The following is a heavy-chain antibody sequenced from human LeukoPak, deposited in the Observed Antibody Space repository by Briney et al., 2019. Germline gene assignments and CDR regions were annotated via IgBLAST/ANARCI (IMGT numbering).Heavy chain of an antibody. CDR1: GFTFNTYT. J-gene: IGHJ4*02. CDR3: ARDQDWAFDY. CDR2: ISGSSTTM. Sequence: GGSLRLSCAASGFTFNTYTMNWVRQAPGKGLEWVSYISGSSTTMDYADSAKGRFIISRDNAKKSLYLQMNNLRAEDTAVYYCARDQDWAFDYWGQGILVTVSS. D-gene: IGHD3/OR15-3a*01. V-gene: IGHV3-48*01.